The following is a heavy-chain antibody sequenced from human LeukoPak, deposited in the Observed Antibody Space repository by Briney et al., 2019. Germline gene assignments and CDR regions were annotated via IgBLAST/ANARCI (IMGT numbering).Heavy chain of an antibody. Sequence: GGSLRLFCAASGFTFSSYGMHWVRQAPGKGLEWVAVISYDGSNKYYADSVKGRFTISRDNSKNTLYLQMNSLRAEDTAVYYCAKDLLATIPTLYYFDYWGQGTLVTVSS. V-gene: IGHV3-30*18. CDR1: GFTFSSYG. CDR2: ISYDGSNK. CDR3: AKDLLATIPTLYYFDY. J-gene: IGHJ4*02. D-gene: IGHD5-12*01.